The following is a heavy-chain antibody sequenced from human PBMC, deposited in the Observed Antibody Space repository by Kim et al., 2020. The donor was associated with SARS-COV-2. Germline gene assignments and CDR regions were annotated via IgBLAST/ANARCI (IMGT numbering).Heavy chain of an antibody. CDR3: ARDMGYSYGAYYYYGMDV. Sequence: GGSLRLSCAASGFTFSSYWMSWVHQAPGKGLEWVANIKQDGSEKYYVDSVKGRFTISRDNAKNSLYLQMNSLRAEDTAVYYCARDMGYSYGAYYYYGMDVWGQGTTVTVSS. CDR2: IKQDGSEK. CDR1: GFTFSSYW. J-gene: IGHJ6*02. D-gene: IGHD5-18*01. V-gene: IGHV3-7*03.